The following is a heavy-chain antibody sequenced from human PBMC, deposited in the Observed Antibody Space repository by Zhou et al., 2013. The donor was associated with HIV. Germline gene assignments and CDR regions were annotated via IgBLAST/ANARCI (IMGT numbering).Heavy chain of an antibody. J-gene: IGHJ6*03. CDR1: GYTFTSYY. Sequence: QVQLVQSGAEVKKPGASVKVSCKASGYTFTSYYMHWVRQAPGQGLEWMGIINPSGGSTSYAQKFQGRVTMTRDTSTSTVYMELSSLRSEDTAVYYCASHLSSSRIYYYYMDVWGKGTTVTVSS. CDR2: INPSGGST. CDR3: ASHLSSSRIYYYYMDV. V-gene: IGHV1-46*01. D-gene: IGHD6-6*01.